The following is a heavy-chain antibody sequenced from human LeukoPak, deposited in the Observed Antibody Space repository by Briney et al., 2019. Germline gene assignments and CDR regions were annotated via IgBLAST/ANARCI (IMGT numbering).Heavy chain of an antibody. CDR2: MNPNSGNT. CDR1: GYTFTGYY. CDR3: VSDDPLFDY. Sequence: ASVKVSCKASGYTFTGYYMHWVRQATGQGLEWMGWMNPNSGNTGYAQKFQGRVTMTRNTSISTAYMELSSLRSEDTAVYYCVSDDPLFDYWGQGTLVTVSS. V-gene: IGHV1-8*02. J-gene: IGHJ4*02.